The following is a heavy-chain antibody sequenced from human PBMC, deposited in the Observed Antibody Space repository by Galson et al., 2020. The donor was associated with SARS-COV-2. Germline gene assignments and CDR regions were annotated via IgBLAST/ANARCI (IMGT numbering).Heavy chain of an antibody. CDR1: GFTLSNYD. V-gene: IGHV3-30*18. J-gene: IGHJ1*01. Sequence: GGSLRLSCAASGFTLSNYDMHWVRQAPGRGLEWVAVISYDGSKTYYADSVKGRFTVSRDSSKNTLYLHVNSLRVEDTAVYYCANGGGATVARALMIAPFNDWGQGTLVTVSS. CDR3: ANGGGATVARALMIAPFND. CDR2: ISYDGSKT. D-gene: IGHD3-10*01.